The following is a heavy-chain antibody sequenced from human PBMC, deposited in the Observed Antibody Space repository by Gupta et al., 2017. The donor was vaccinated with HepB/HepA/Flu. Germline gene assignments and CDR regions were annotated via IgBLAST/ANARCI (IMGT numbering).Heavy chain of an antibody. D-gene: IGHD6-13*01. CDR3: ARDLSAAGTYYYYYYGMDV. J-gene: IGHJ6*02. Sequence: QVQLVQSGAEVKKPGASVKVSCKASGYTFTCYAMHWVRQAPGQRLEWMGWINAGNGNTKYSQKFQGRVTITRDTSASTAYMELSSLRSEDTAVYYCARDLSAAGTYYYYYYGMDVWGQGTTVTDSS. CDR1: GYTFTCYA. V-gene: IGHV1-3*01. CDR2: INAGNGNT.